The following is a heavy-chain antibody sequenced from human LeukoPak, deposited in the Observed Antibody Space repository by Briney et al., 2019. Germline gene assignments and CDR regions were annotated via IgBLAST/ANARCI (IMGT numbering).Heavy chain of an antibody. D-gene: IGHD1-26*01. V-gene: IGHV4-59*01. CDR3: ARSLVGATTPFDY. CDR2: IYYSGST. Sequence: SETLSLTCTVSGGSISSYYWSWIRQPPGKGLEWIGYIYYSGSTNYNPSLKSRVTISVDTSKNQFSLKLSSVTAADTAVYYRARSLVGATTPFDYWGQGTLVTVSS. CDR1: GGSISSYY. J-gene: IGHJ4*02.